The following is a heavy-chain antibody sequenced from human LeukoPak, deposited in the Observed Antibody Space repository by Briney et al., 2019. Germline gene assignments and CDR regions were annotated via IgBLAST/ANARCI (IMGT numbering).Heavy chain of an antibody. Sequence: GGSLRLSCAASGFTFSSYSMNWVRQAPGKGLEWVSSISSSSSYISYAASVKGRFTISRYNAKNSLYLQMNRLRAEDTAVYYCAIPPLSGTGSSRPLAGVDAWGQGTMVTVSS. CDR3: AIPPLSGTGSSRPLAGVDA. V-gene: IGHV3-21*01. J-gene: IGHJ6*02. D-gene: IGHD3-10*01. CDR2: ISSSSSYI. CDR1: GFTFSSYS.